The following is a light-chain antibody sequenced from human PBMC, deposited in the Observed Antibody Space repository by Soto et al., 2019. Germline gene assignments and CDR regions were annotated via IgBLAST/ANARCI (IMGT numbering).Light chain of an antibody. CDR1: QLIGSW. CDR2: GSS. J-gene: IGKJ3*01. Sequence: DLQMTQSPSSVSASVGDRVTIACRASQLIGSWLDWYQQKPGKAPKLLIFGSSSLQGVVPSRFSAIVSGTDVTRSITSLQPYDFAPYYCQHSDSFPRTFGPGTRVDIK. V-gene: IGKV1D-12*01. CDR3: QHSDSFPRT.